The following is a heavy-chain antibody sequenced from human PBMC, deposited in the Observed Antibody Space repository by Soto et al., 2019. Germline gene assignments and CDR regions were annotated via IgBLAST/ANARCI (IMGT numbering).Heavy chain of an antibody. V-gene: IGHV4-59*08. CDR2: IYYSGST. J-gene: IGHJ4*02. CDR3: ARHNYGSGSTYFDY. Sequence: SETLSLTCTVSGGSITSYYWSWIRQPPGKGLEWIGYIYYSGSTNYNPSLKSRVTISVDTSKNQFSLKLNSMTAADTAVYYCARHNYGSGSTYFDYWGQGTLVTVSS. D-gene: IGHD3-10*01. CDR1: GGSITSYY.